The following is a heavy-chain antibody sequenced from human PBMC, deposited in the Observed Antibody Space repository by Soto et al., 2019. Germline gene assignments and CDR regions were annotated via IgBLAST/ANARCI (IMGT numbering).Heavy chain of an antibody. Sequence: EVQLVESGGGLVQPGGSLRLSCAASGFTFSSYDMHWVRQATGKGLEWVSAIGTAGDTYYPGSVKGRFPISRENAKNSVYLQMNSLRAEDTAVYYCARGAGRYYYYYMDVWGKWTTVTVCS. V-gene: IGHV3-13*01. CDR3: ARGAGRYYYYYMDV. CDR2: IGTAGDT. J-gene: IGHJ6*03. CDR1: GFTFSSYD.